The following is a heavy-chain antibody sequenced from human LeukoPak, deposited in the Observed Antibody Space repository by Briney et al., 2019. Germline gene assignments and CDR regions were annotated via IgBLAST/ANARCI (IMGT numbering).Heavy chain of an antibody. CDR2: IYDRRPA. CDR1: VDPISIGGYS. D-gene: IGHD3-10*01. Sequence: SETLSLTCTVSVDPISIGGYSWHWIRQSPGEGREWLVCIYDRRPAYYHPSLKSRFTISVDRPLNQSVLNVPYLPAAVTAVYYGARTRQASGLLSSWGQGTPVAVSS. V-gene: IGHV4-30-2*06. CDR3: ARTRQASGLLSS. J-gene: IGHJ5*02.